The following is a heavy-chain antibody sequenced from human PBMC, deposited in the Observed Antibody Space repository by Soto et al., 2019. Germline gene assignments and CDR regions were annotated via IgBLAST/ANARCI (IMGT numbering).Heavy chain of an antibody. Sequence: EVQLVESGGGLVQPGGYLRLSCAASGFTVSSNYMSWVRQAPGKGLEWVSVIYSGGSTYYADSVKGRFTISRDNSKNTLYLQMNSLRAEDTAVYYCARLPYSGYDGNFDYWGQGTLVTVSS. CDR1: GFTVSSNY. CDR3: ARLPYSGYDGNFDY. CDR2: IYSGGST. D-gene: IGHD5-12*01. J-gene: IGHJ4*02. V-gene: IGHV3-66*04.